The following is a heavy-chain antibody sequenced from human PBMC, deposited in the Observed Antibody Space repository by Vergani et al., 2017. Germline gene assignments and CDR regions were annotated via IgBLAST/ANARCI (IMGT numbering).Heavy chain of an antibody. CDR3: ARRVNMVRGVISKYDAFDI. J-gene: IGHJ3*02. D-gene: IGHD3-10*01. CDR2: IYPGNSDT. V-gene: IGHV5-51*01. CDR1: GYSFTSYW. Sequence: EVQLVQSGAEVKKPGASLKISCKGSGYSFTSYWIGWVRQMPGKGLEWMGIIYPGNSDTRYSPSFQRQVTISADKSISTAYLQWSSLKASDTAMYYCARRVNMVRGVISKYDAFDIWGQGTMVTVSS.